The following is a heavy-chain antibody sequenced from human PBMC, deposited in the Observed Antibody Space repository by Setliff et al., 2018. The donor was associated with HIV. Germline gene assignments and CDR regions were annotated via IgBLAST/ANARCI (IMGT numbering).Heavy chain of an antibody. CDR2: IGTYSGNT. D-gene: IGHD3-10*01. J-gene: IGHJ4*02. CDR3: GRGVLYGLSEY. Sequence: ASVKVSCKASGYNFTNYGIGWVRQAPGQGLEYLGWIGTYSGNTDYAQSVQGRVTITADRSSNTAYMEIMSLRSDDTATYYCGRGVLYGLSEYWGPGSLVTVSS. CDR1: GYNFTNYG. V-gene: IGHV1-18*01.